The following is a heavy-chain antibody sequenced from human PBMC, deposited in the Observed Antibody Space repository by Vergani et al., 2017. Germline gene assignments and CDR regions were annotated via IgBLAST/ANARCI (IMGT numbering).Heavy chain of an antibody. D-gene: IGHD5-12*01. CDR2: ISGSGGST. J-gene: IGHJ4*02. CDR1: GFTFSSYA. Sequence: EVQLVESGGGLVQPGGSLRLSCAASGFTFSSYAMSWVRQAPGKGLEWVSAISGSGGSTYYADSVKGRFTISRDNSKNTLYLQMNSLRAEDTAVYYCANALVATIMISPGIYFDYWGQGTLVTVSS. V-gene: IGHV3-23*04. CDR3: ANALVATIMISPGIYFDY.